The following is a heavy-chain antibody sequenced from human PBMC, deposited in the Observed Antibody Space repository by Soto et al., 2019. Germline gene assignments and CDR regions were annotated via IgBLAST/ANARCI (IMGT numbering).Heavy chain of an antibody. CDR1: GYTFTSYG. V-gene: IGHV1-18*01. Sequence: ASVKVSCKASGYTFTSYGISWVRQAPGQGLEWMGWISAYNGNTNYAQKLQGRVTMATDTSTSTAYMELRSLRSDDTAVYYCARTRVVVIRSAFDIWGQGTMVTVSS. CDR2: ISAYNGNT. J-gene: IGHJ3*02. CDR3: ARTRVVVIRSAFDI. D-gene: IGHD3-22*01.